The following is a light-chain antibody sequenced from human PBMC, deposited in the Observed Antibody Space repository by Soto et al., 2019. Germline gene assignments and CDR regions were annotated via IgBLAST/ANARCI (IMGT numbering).Light chain of an antibody. J-gene: IGKJ1*01. CDR1: QSVSSY. CDR2: AAS. CDR3: QQSGSSPPT. V-gene: IGKV3-20*01. Sequence: IVLTQSSATLSFSPREGDTFSCRASQSVSSYLAWYQQKPGQAPRLLIYAASNRATGIPDRFSGSGSGTDFTLTISRLEPEDFAVYYCQQSGSSPPTFGQGTKVDI.